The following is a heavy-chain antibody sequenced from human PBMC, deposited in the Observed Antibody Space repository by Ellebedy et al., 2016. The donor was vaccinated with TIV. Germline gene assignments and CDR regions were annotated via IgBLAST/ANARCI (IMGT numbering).Heavy chain of an antibody. J-gene: IGHJ6*02. CDR1: GFTFSSYD. D-gene: IGHD2-2*02. V-gene: IGHV3-13*05. Sequence: GESLKISCAASGFTFSSYDMHWVRQATGKGLEWVSAIGTAGDPYYPGSVKGRFTISRENAKNSLYLQMNSLRAGDTAVYYCARASVVPAAIAAAGTGGSYYYYYGMDVWGQGTTVTVSS. CDR2: IGTAGDP. CDR3: ARASVVPAAIAAAGTGGSYYYYYGMDV.